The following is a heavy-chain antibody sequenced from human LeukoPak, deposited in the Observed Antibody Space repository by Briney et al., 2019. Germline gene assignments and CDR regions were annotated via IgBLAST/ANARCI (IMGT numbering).Heavy chain of an antibody. CDR3: ARDGGYGYYDSSGYYPLN. D-gene: IGHD3-22*01. CDR1: GYTFTSYA. Sequence: ASVKVSCKASGYTFTSYAMHWVRQAPGQRLEWMGWINAGNGNTKYSQEFQGRVTITRDTSASTAYMELSSLRSEDTAVYYCARDGGYGYYDSSGYYPLNWGQGTLVTVSS. J-gene: IGHJ4*02. CDR2: INAGNGNT. V-gene: IGHV1-3*01.